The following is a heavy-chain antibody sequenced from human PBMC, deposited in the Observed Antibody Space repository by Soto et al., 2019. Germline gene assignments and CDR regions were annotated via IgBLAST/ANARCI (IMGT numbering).Heavy chain of an antibody. J-gene: IGHJ4*02. CDR1: GYTFTSYG. CDR3: ARDAPPEDY. V-gene: IGHV1-18*01. Sequence: QVQLVQSGAEVKKPGASVKVSCKASGYTFTSYGITWVRQAPGQGLEWMGWISAYNGNTKYAQKLQGRVTMTTDTSTTQAYMEMRSMRSDDTAVYYCARDAPPEDYWGQGTLVIVSS. CDR2: ISAYNGNT.